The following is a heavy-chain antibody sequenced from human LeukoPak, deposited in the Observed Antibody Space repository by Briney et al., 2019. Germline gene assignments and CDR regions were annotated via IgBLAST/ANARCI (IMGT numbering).Heavy chain of an antibody. CDR1: GYSFTTYW. J-gene: IGHJ4*02. CDR2: IYPDDSDT. D-gene: IGHD4-17*01. Sequence: GESLKISCKGSGYSFTTYWIGWVRQMPGKGLEWMGIIYPDDSDTRKSPSFQGQVTISADKSISTAYLQWTSLKASDTAMYYCVRLLDYALDYWGQGTLVTVSS. CDR3: VRLLDYALDY. V-gene: IGHV5-51*01.